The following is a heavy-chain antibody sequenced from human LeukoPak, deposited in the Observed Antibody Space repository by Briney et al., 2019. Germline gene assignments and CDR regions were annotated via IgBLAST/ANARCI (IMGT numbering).Heavy chain of an antibody. J-gene: IGHJ5*02. CDR2: INPNSGGT. V-gene: IGHV1-2*02. CDR1: GYSFTDYY. D-gene: IGHD2-21*01. CDR3: ARADRLHGGPYLIGP. Sequence: ASVKVSCKTSGYSFTDYYMHWVRQAPRQGLEWMGWINPNSGGTSSAQKFQGRVTMTRDTSITSVYMEMSWLTSDDTAIYYCARADRLHGGPYLIGPWGQGTLVTVSS.